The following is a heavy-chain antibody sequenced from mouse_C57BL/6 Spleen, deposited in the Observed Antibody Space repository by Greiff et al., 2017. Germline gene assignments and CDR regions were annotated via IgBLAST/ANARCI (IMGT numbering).Heavy chain of an antibody. Sequence: EVQRVESGGGLVKPGGSLKLSCAASGFTFSSYGMSWVRQTPDKRLEWVATISSGGSYTYSPDSVKGQFTISRDNAKITLYLQMSSLKSEDTAMYYCARLYGSSPRYFDVWGTGTTVTVSS. CDR3: ARLYGSSPRYFDV. CDR2: ISSGGSYT. CDR1: GFTFSSYG. D-gene: IGHD1-1*01. V-gene: IGHV5-6*01. J-gene: IGHJ1*03.